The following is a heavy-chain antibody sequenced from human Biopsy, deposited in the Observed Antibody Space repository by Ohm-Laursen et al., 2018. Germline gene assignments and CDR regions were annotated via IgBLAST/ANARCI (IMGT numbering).Heavy chain of an antibody. D-gene: IGHD3-22*01. CDR2: LYYSGST. Sequence: SQTLSLTCTVSGASIGAYYWSWIRQPPGKGLEWIGYLYYSGSTNYNPSLKSRVTISGDTSKNQFSLRLRSVTPADTAIYYCARDRGYYSDRTVPGYFDLWGRGTLVTVSS. CDR1: GASIGAYY. CDR3: ARDRGYYSDRTVPGYFDL. J-gene: IGHJ2*01. V-gene: IGHV4-59*01.